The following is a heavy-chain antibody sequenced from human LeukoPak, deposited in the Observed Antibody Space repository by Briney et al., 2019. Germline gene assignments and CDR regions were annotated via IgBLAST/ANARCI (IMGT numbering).Heavy chain of an antibody. Sequence: GASVKVSCKASGYTFTSYGISWVRQAPGQGLEWMGWISAYNGNTNYAQKLQGRVTMTTDTSTSTAYMELRSLRSDDTAVYYCARDSPHPQGGSTSHNWFDPWGQGTLVTVSS. CDR3: ARDSPHPQGGSTSHNWFDP. J-gene: IGHJ5*02. D-gene: IGHD2-2*01. CDR1: GYTFTSYG. CDR2: ISAYNGNT. V-gene: IGHV1-18*01.